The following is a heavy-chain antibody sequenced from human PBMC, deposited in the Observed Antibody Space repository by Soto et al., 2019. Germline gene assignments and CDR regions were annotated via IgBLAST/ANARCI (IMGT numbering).Heavy chain of an antibody. CDR3: GSAPGGGDCFMIRS. D-gene: IGHD2-21*02. J-gene: IGHJ5*01. V-gene: IGHV1-3*01. CDR2: INAGNGYT. Sequence: QVQVVQSGAELQQPGASVKVSCKTSGYTFTASAIHWVRQAPGQRLEWMGYINAGNGYTRYSQKFQGSVTITRHTSASTVFLSVSILEAEDTAIYYCGSAPGGGDCFMIRSWGHGALVRVSS. CDR1: GYTFTASA.